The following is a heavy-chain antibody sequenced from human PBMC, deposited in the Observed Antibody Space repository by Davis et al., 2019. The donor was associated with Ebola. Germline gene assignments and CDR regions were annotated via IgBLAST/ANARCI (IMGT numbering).Heavy chain of an antibody. Sequence: ASVKVSCKASGGTFSSYAISWVRQAPGQRLEWMGWINAGNGNTKYSQKFQGRVTITRDTSASTAYMELSSLRSEDTAVYYCARGAWDFLRFLEWLFDYWGQGTLVTVSS. CDR3: ARGAWDFLRFLEWLFDY. J-gene: IGHJ4*02. D-gene: IGHD3-3*01. CDR1: GGTFSSYA. V-gene: IGHV1-3*01. CDR2: INAGNGNT.